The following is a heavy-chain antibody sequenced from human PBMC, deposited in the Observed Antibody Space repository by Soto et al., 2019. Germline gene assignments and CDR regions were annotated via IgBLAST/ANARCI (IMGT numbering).Heavy chain of an antibody. D-gene: IGHD2-2*01. CDR2: INPIFGTA. CDR3: ARVPCSSTSCYALHYYYYGMDV. V-gene: IGHV1-69*06. CDR1: GYTFTGYY. J-gene: IGHJ6*02. Sequence: QVQLVQSGAEVKKPGASVKVSCKASGYTFTGYYMHWVRQAPGQGLEWMGWINPIFGTANYAQKFQGRVTITADKSTSTAYMELSSLRSEDTAVYYCARVPCSSTSCYALHYYYYGMDVWGQGTTVTVSS.